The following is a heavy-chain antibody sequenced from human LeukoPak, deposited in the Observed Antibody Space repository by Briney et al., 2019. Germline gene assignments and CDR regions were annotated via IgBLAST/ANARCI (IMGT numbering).Heavy chain of an antibody. D-gene: IGHD5-12*01. CDR2: ISSSSSYI. CDR1: GFTFSSYS. CDR3: ARDVDIVATIVADY. V-gene: IGHV3-21*01. J-gene: IGHJ4*02. Sequence: GGSLRLSCAASGFTFSSYSMNWVRQAPGKGLEWVSSISSSSSYIYYAHSVKGRFTISRDNAKNSLYLQMNSLRAEDTAVYYCARDVDIVATIVADYWGQGTLVTVSS.